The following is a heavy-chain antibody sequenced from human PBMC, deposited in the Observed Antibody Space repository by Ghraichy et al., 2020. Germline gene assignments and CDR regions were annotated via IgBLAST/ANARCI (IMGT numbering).Heavy chain of an antibody. CDR3: TTDGSWYGPIYYYYYYGMDV. V-gene: IGHV3-15*01. D-gene: IGHD6-13*01. CDR2: IKSKTDGGTT. J-gene: IGHJ6*02. Sequence: GEYLNISCAASGFTFSNAWMSWVRQAPGKGLEWVGRIKSKTDGGTTDYAAPVKGRFTISRDDSKNTLYLQMNSLKTEDTAVYYCTTDGSWYGPIYYYYYYGMDVWGQGTTVTVSS. CDR1: GFTFSNAW.